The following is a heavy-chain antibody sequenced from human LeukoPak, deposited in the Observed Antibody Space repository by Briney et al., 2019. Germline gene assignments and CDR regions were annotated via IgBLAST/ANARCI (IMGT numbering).Heavy chain of an antibody. D-gene: IGHD3-22*01. J-gene: IGHJ4*02. V-gene: IGHV3-30*04. CDR1: GFIFSSYA. Sequence: GGSLRLSCAGSGFIFSSYAMHWVRQAPGKGLEWVAVISYDGSNKYYADSVKGRFTISRDNSKNTLYLQMNSLRAEDTAVYYCARLDAADSSGYYYDYWGQGTLVTVSS. CDR2: ISYDGSNK. CDR3: ARLDAADSSGYYYDY.